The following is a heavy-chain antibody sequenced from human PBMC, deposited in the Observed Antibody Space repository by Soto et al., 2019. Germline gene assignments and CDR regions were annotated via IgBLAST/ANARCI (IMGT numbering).Heavy chain of an antibody. CDR1: GYTFTSYA. CDR3: ARDILTGYYLPRLSYYFDY. CDR2: INAGGGNT. D-gene: IGHD3-9*01. Sequence: GASVKVSCKASGYTFTSYAMHWVRQAPGQRLEWMGRINAGGGNTNYAQKLQGRVTMTTDTSTSTAYMELRSLRSEDTAVYYCARDILTGYYLPRLSYYFDYWGQGTLVTVSS. V-gene: IGHV1-3*01. J-gene: IGHJ4*02.